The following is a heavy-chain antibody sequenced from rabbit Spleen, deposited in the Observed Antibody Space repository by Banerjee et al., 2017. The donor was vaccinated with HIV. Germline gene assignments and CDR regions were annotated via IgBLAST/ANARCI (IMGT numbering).Heavy chain of an antibody. Sequence: QSLEESGGDLVKPGASLTLTCTASGFSFSSSYFMCWVRQAPGKGLEWIACIGGGTGSTYFANWAKGRFTISKTSSTTVTLQMTSLTVADTATYFCARDPVIGGNYDTRLWGPGTLVTVS. CDR1: GFSFSSSYF. V-gene: IGHV1S40*01. CDR3: ARDPVIGGNYDTRL. D-gene: IGHD1-1*01. J-gene: IGHJ4*01. CDR2: IGGGTGST.